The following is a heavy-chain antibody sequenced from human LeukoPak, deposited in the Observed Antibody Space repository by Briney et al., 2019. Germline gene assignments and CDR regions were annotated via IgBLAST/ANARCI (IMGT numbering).Heavy chain of an antibody. CDR3: AREGVATVVIAFDI. Sequence: MPSETLSLTCTVSGGSISSYYWSWIRQPAGKGLEWIGRIYTSGSTNYNPSLKSRVTMSVDTSKNQFSLKLSSVTAADTAVYYCAREGVATVVIAFDIWGQGTMVTVSS. CDR2: IYTSGST. CDR1: GGSISSYY. D-gene: IGHD4-23*01. V-gene: IGHV4-4*07. J-gene: IGHJ3*02.